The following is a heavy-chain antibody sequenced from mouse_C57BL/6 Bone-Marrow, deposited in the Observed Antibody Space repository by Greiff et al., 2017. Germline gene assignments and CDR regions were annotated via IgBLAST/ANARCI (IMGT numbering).Heavy chain of an antibody. CDR3: ARNPPFYYGNPWFAY. J-gene: IGHJ3*01. CDR2: IHPNSGST. D-gene: IGHD2-1*01. CDR1: GYTFTSYW. V-gene: IGHV1-64*01. Sequence: QVQLQQPGAELVKPGASVKLSCKASGYTFTSYWMHWVKQRPGQGLEWIGMIHPNSGSTNYNEQFKSKATLTVDNSSSTAYMQLSSLTSEDSAVYYCARNPPFYYGNPWFAYWGQGTLVTVSA.